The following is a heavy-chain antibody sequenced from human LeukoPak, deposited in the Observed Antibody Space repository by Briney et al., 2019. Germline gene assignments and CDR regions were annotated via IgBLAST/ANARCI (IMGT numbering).Heavy chain of an antibody. CDR1: GGSFSGYY. D-gene: IGHD5-18*01. CDR2: INHSGST. Sequence: SETLSLTCAVYGGSFSGYYWSWIRQPPGKGLEWIGEINHSGSTNYNPSLKSRVTISVDTSKNQFSLKLSSVTAADTAVYYCARVYSYGLDYWGQGTLVTVSS. J-gene: IGHJ4*02. CDR3: ARVYSYGLDY. V-gene: IGHV4-34*01.